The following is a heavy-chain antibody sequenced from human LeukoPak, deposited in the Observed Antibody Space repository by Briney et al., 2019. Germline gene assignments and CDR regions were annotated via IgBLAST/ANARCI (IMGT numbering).Heavy chain of an antibody. CDR3: ARERSFYYYDSSGSFDY. J-gene: IGHJ4*02. CDR1: GGSFSGYY. Sequence: TSETLSLTCAVYGGSFSGYYWSWIRQPPGKGLEWIGEINHSGSTNYNPSLKSRVTISVDTSKNQFSLKLSSVTAADTAVYYCARERSFYYYDSSGSFDYWGQGTLVTVSS. V-gene: IGHV4-34*01. CDR2: INHSGST. D-gene: IGHD3-22*01.